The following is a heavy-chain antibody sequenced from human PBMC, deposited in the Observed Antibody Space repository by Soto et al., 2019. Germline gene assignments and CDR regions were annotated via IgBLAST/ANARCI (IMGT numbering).Heavy chain of an antibody. CDR2: ISGSGGST. CDR1: GFTFSSYA. Sequence: EVQLLESGGGLVQPGGSLRLSCAASGFTFSSYAMSWVRQAPGKGLEWVSAISGSGGSTYYADSVKGRFTISRDNSKNTLYLQMNSLRAEDTAVYYCAKSPGYSRNYYYYYMDVWGKGTTVTVSS. D-gene: IGHD2-15*01. V-gene: IGHV3-23*01. CDR3: AKSPGYSRNYYYYYMDV. J-gene: IGHJ6*03.